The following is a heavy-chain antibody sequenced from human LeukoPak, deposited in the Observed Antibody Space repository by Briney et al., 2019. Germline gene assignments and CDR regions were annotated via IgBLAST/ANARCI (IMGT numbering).Heavy chain of an antibody. CDR1: GGSISSYY. D-gene: IGHD3-22*01. V-gene: IGHV4-59*01. J-gene: IGHJ6*02. Sequence: SETLSLTCTVSGGSISSYYWSWIRQPPGKGLEWIGYIYYSGSTNYNPSLKSRVTISVDTSKNQFSLKLSSVTAADTAVYYCARGVVTVPYYYYYGMDVWGQGTTVTVS. CDR3: ARGVVTVPYYYYYGMDV. CDR2: IYYSGST.